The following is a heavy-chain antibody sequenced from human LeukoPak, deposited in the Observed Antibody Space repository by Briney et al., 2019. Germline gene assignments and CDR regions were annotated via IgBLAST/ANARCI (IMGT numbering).Heavy chain of an antibody. CDR2: INPNSGGT. V-gene: IGHV1-2*02. CDR1: GYTFTVYY. J-gene: IGHJ5*02. Sequence: VASVTVSFTASGYTFTVYYMHWVRQAPGQGLEWMGWINPNSGGTNYAQKFQGRVTMTRDTSISTAYMELSRLRSDDTAVYYCARDPPGYSSGWYNWFDPWGQGTLVTVSS. D-gene: IGHD6-19*01. CDR3: ARDPPGYSSGWYNWFDP.